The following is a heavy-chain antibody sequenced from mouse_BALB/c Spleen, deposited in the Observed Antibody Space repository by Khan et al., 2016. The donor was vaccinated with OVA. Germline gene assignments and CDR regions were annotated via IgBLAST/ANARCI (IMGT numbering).Heavy chain of an antibody. CDR3: ARGGFAY. V-gene: IGHV5-15*02. CDR2: ISSVAYSI. J-gene: IGHJ3*01. Sequence: EVELVESGGGLVQPGGSRKLSCAVSGFTFIDYGMAWVRQTPGKGPEWIAFISSVAYSIYYADTVTGRFTIPRVYDKNTLYLEMSSLRSDDTAMYYCARGGFAYWGQGTLVTVSA. CDR1: GFTFIDYG.